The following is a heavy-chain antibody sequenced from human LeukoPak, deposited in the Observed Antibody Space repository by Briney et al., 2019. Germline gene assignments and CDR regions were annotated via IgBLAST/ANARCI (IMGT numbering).Heavy chain of an antibody. CDR3: ASHDYGDYGAY. CDR1: GGSISSYY. D-gene: IGHD4-17*01. V-gene: IGHV4-59*01. CDR2: IYYSGST. J-gene: IGHJ4*02. Sequence: SETLSLTCTVPGGSISSYYWSWIRQPPGKGLEWVGYIYYSGSTNYNPSLKSRVTISVDTSKNQFSLKLSSVTAVDTAVYYCASHDYGDYGAYWGQGTLVTVSS.